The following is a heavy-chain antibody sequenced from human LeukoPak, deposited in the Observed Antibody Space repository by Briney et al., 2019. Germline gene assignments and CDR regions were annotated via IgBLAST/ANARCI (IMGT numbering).Heavy chain of an antibody. CDR2: VYHGGGA. Sequence: SETLSLTCAVSGASIASHSWRSWVRQPPGKGLEWIGEVYHGGGANYKPSLKSRVTISVDTSRNHFSLKLTSVTAADTAVYFCAYNRNFALDNWGQGTLVTVSS. D-gene: IGHD1-14*01. V-gene: IGHV4/OR15-8*01. CDR1: GASIASHSW. J-gene: IGHJ4*01. CDR3: AYNRNFALDN.